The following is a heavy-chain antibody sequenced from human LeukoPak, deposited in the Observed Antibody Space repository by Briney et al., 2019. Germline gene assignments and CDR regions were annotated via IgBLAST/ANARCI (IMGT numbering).Heavy chain of an antibody. CDR3: AREGYCSSTSCWGWFDP. Sequence: GASVKVSCKASGYTFTNYDINWVRQAPGQGLEWMGWINPNSGGTNYAQKFQGRVTMTRDTSISTAYMELSRLRSDDTAVYYCAREGYCSSTSCWGWFDPWGQGTLVTVSS. V-gene: IGHV1-2*02. J-gene: IGHJ5*02. CDR1: GYTFTNYD. D-gene: IGHD2-2*01. CDR2: INPNSGGT.